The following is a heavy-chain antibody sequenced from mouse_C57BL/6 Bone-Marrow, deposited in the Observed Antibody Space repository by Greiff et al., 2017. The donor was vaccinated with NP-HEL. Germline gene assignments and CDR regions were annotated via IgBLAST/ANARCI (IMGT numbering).Heavy chain of an antibody. V-gene: IGHV1-59*01. D-gene: IGHD3-2*02. CDR1: GYTFTSYW. J-gene: IGHJ2*01. CDR2: IDPSDSYT. CDR3: ARNGAAQATGY. Sequence: QVQLQQPGAELVRPGTSVKLSCKASGYTFTSYWMHWVKQRPGQGLEWIGVIDPSDSYTNYNQKFKGKATLTVDTSSSTAYLQLSSLTSEDSAVYYCARNGAAQATGYWGQGTTLTVSA.